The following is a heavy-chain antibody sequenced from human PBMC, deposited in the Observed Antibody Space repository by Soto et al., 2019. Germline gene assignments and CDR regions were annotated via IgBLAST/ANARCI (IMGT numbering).Heavy chain of an antibody. V-gene: IGHV3-21*01. D-gene: IGHD2-15*01. Sequence: VGSLRLSCAASGFTFSSYSMNWVRQAPGKGLEWVSSISSSSSYIYYADSVKGRFTISRDNAKKSLYLQMNSLRAEDTAVYYCARVALRGNFFDYWGQGTLVTVSS. CDR3: ARVALRGNFFDY. CDR2: ISSSSSYI. CDR1: GFTFSSYS. J-gene: IGHJ4*02.